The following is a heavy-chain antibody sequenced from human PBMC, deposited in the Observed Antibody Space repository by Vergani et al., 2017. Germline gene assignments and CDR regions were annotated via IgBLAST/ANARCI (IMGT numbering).Heavy chain of an antibody. Sequence: QVQLQESGPGVVKSSETLSLTCTLSGGSISSYYWSWIRQPPGKGLEWIGYIYYSGSTNYNPSLKSRVTISVDTSKNQFSLKLSSVTAADTAVYYCARAAGQLVRTFDYWGQGTLVTVSS. J-gene: IGHJ4*02. CDR3: ARAAGQLVRTFDY. CDR2: IYYSGST. V-gene: IGHV4-59*01. D-gene: IGHD6-13*01. CDR1: GGSISSYY.